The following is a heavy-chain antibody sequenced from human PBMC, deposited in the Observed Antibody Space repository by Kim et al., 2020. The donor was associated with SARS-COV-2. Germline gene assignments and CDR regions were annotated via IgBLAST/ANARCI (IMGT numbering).Heavy chain of an antibody. CDR1: GFTFSTYG. J-gene: IGHJ6*02. CDR3: AKDQIAAGGDYYYYSMDV. D-gene: IGHD6-13*01. Sequence: GGSLRLSCAASGFTFSTYGFYWVRQAPGKGLEWVARISSNGVNKYYADSVKGRFTLSRDNADNTVYLQMNSLRVEDTAVYYCAKDQIAAGGDYYYYSMDVWGQGTTDTVFS. V-gene: IGHV3-30*18. CDR2: ISSNGVNK.